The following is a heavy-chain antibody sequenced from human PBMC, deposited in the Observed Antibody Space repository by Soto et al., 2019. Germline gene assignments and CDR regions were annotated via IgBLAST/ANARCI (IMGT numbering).Heavy chain of an antibody. J-gene: IGHJ5*02. CDR1: GYKFTSSW. CDR3: ARKDKSGYFNWFDP. D-gene: IGHD3-22*01. CDR2: IFPSDPDT. V-gene: IGHV5-51*01. Sequence: GESLKISCRTSGYKFTSSWIAWVRQMPGKGLEWMGIIFPSDPDTRYSPSFQGQVTISADRSTSTVFLQWASLKASDTAVYFCARKDKSGYFNWFDPWGQGTLVTVPQ.